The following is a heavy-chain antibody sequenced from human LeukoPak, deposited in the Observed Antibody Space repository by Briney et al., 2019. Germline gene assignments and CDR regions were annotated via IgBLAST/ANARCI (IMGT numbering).Heavy chain of an antibody. CDR1: SGFFSGYY. CDR3: ARGPRGDDRHYYYGMDV. D-gene: IGHD5-12*01. J-gene: IGHJ6*02. V-gene: IGHV4-34*01. Sequence: PSETLSLTCVVHSGFFSGYYWSWVRQPPGKGLEWIGEINHSGSTNYSPSPNSRVTISIDTSKNQFSLTVNSVTAADTAVYYCARGPRGDDRHYYYGMDVWGQGTTVTVSS. CDR2: INHSGST.